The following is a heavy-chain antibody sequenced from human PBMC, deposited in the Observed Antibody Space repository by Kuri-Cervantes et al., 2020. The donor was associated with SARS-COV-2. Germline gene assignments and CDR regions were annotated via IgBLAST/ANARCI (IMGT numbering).Heavy chain of an antibody. Sequence: SETLSLTCTVSGGSVSSGSYYWGWIRQPPGKGLEWIGSIYYSGSTYYNPSLKSRVTISVDTSKNQFSLKLRSVTAADTAVYYCARQGPSYFDYWGQGTLVTVSS. CDR3: ARQGPSYFDY. CDR1: GGSVSSGSYY. V-gene: IGHV4-39*01. CDR2: IYYSGST. J-gene: IGHJ4*02.